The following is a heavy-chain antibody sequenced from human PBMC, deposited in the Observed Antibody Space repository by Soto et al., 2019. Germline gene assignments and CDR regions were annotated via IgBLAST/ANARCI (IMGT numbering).Heavy chain of an antibody. CDR1: GFTFSSYA. D-gene: IGHD3-22*01. V-gene: IGHV3-30-3*01. J-gene: IGHJ6*02. CDR2: IAYDGSNK. Sequence: QVQLVESGGGVVQPGRSLRLACAASGFTFSSYAMLCVRQAPGKGLEWVAVIAYDGSNKYYADSVKGRFTISRDNSKNKLYLQMNSLRAEDTAVYYCAREGQWLNYYYYGMDVWGQGPTVTVSS. CDR3: AREGQWLNYYYYGMDV.